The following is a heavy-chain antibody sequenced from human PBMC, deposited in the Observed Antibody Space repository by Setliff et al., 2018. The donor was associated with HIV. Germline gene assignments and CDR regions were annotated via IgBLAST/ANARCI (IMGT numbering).Heavy chain of an antibody. CDR2: ISAYNGNT. Sequence: ASVKVSCKASGYTFINFGISWVRQAPGQGLEWMGWISAYNGNTNSAQRLQGRVTLTTDTSTSTAYMDLRSLRSDDTAVYYCAKAAVEMTTIAFGGPPGYWGQGTLVTISS. J-gene: IGHJ4*02. CDR3: AKAAVEMTTIAFGGPPGY. CDR1: GYTFINFG. V-gene: IGHV1-18*01. D-gene: IGHD3-16*01.